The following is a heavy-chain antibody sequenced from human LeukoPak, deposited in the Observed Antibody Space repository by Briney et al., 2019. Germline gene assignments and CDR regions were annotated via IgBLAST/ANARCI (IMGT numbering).Heavy chain of an antibody. CDR1: GGSISGFY. CDR2: MDKSGST. Sequence: SVTLSLTCTVSGGSISGFYWSWIRQPPGKGLEWIGYMDKSGSTTYNPSLKSRVTISVDTSKNQFSLKLSPVTAADTAVYYCAGDYSKGGGFDFWGQGTLVTVSS. V-gene: IGHV4-59*01. J-gene: IGHJ4*02. CDR3: AGDYSKGGGFDF. D-gene: IGHD4-11*01.